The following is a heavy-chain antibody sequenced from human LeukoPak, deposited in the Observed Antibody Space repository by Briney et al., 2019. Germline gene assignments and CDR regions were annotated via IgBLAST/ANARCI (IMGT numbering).Heavy chain of an antibody. D-gene: IGHD5-18*01. CDR1: GYTFTSYG. V-gene: IGHV1-8*02. Sequence: ASVKVSCKASGYTFTSYGINWVRQATGQGLEWMGWMNPNSGNTGYAQKFQGRVTMTRNTSISTAYMELSSLRSEDTAVYYCARAESSGYSYGLWGQGTLVTVSS. CDR2: MNPNSGNT. CDR3: ARAESSGYSYGL. J-gene: IGHJ4*02.